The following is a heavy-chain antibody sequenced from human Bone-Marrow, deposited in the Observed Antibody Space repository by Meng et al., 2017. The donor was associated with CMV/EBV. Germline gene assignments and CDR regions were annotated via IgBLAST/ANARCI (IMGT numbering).Heavy chain of an antibody. CDR1: GFTFSSYG. V-gene: IGHV3-30*02. J-gene: IGHJ4*02. D-gene: IGHD4-23*01. CDR3: ARVYGGNSGLDY. Sequence: GESLKISCAASGFTFSSYGMHWVRQAPGKGLEWVAFIRYDGSNKYYADSVKGRFTISRDNAKNTLYLQMNSLRAEDTAVYYCARVYGGNSGLDYWAQGTLVTVSS. CDR2: IRYDGSNK.